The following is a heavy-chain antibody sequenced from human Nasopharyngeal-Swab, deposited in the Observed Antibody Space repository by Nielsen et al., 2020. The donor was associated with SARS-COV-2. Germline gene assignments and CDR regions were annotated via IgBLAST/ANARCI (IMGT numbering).Heavy chain of an antibody. V-gene: IGHV4-59*01. CDR3: ARGGGDYYYYMDV. CDR2: IYYSGST. Sequence: WIRQPPGKGLEWIGDIYYSGSTNYNPSLKSRVTISVDTSKNQFSMKLSSVTAADTAVYYCARGGGDYYYYMDVWGKGTTVTVSS. J-gene: IGHJ6*03.